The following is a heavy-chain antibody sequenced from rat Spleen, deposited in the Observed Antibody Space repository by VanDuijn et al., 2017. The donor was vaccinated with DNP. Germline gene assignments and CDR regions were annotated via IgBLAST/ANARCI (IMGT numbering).Heavy chain of an antibody. V-gene: IGHV5-25*01. CDR3: ARHADPAPDY. Sequence: EVQLVESGGGLVQPGRSLKLSCAASGFTFSNYDMAWVRQAPTKGLEWVASISPSGGSTYYRDSVKGRFTVSRDNAKSTLYLQMDSLRSEDTATYYCARHADPAPDYWGQGVMVTVSS. CDR1: GFTFSNYD. D-gene: IGHD1-4*01. J-gene: IGHJ2*01. CDR2: ISPSGGST.